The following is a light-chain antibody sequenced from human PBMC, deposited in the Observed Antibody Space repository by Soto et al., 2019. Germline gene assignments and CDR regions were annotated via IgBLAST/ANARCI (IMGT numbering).Light chain of an antibody. CDR2: EVT. V-gene: IGLV2-14*01. CDR3: DSYTSSRAYV. Sequence: QSVLTQPASVSGSPGQSITISCTGTSSDVGNYNYVSWYQLHPGKAPKLMIYEVTNRPSGVSDRFSGSKSGNTASLTVSGLQAEDEGDYYCDSYTSSRAYVFGIGTKLTVL. CDR1: SSDVGNYNY. J-gene: IGLJ1*01.